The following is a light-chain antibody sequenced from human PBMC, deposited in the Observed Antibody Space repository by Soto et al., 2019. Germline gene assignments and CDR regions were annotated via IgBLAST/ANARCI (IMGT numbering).Light chain of an antibody. CDR2: GAS. CDR3: QQYGSSP. V-gene: IGKV3-20*01. J-gene: IGKJ3*01. Sequence: EIVLTQSPGTLSLSPGERATLSCRASQSVSSSYLAWYQQKPGQAPRLLIYGASSRATGIPDRFSGSGSGTDFTLTISRLEPEDFAVYYCQQYGSSPFGPGTKV. CDR1: QSVSSSY.